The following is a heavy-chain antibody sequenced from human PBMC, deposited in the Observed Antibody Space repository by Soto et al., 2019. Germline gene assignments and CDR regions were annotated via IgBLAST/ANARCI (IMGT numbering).Heavy chain of an antibody. V-gene: IGHV4-59*01. CDR2: IYYSGTT. D-gene: IGHD2-15*01. CDR3: ARDDSGGTGYFQY. CDR1: GGSISGYY. J-gene: IGHJ1*01. Sequence: TSETLSLTCTVSGGSISGYYWSWIRQPPGKGLEWIGYIYYSGTTNYNPSLKSRVTISVDTSKNQFSLKLSSVTAADTAVYFCARDDSGGTGYFQYWGQGTLVTVSS.